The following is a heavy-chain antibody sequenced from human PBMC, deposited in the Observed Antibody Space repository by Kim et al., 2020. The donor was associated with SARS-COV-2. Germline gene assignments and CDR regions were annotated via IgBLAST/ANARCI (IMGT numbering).Heavy chain of an antibody. J-gene: IGHJ6*02. V-gene: IGHV3-74*03. CDR1: GLTFSSYW. CDR2: INSDGSST. CDR3: ARGGIGLDV. D-gene: IGHD3-16*01. Sequence: GGSLRLSCVASGLTFSSYWMHWVRQAPGKGLVWVSRINSDGSSTTYAGSVMGRFTISRDNAKNTLYLQMNSLRVEDTAVYYCARGGIGLDVWGQGTTVT.